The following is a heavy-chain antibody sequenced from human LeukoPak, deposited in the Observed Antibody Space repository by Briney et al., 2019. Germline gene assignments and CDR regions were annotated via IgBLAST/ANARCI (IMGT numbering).Heavy chain of an antibody. CDR1: GYTFTSYY. J-gene: IGHJ4*02. Sequence: ASVKVSCKASGYTFTSYYMHWVRQAPGQGLEWMGIINPSGGSTSYAQKFQGTVTMTRNTSTSTVYMELSSLRSEDTAVYYCARDRGAYYYDSPGSYWGQGTLVTVSS. CDR2: INPSGGST. CDR3: ARDRGAYYYDSPGSY. D-gene: IGHD3-22*01. V-gene: IGHV1-46*03.